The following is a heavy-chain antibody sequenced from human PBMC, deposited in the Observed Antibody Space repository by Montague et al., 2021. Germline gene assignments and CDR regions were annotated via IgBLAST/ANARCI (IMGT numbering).Heavy chain of an antibody. J-gene: IGHJ4*02. Sequence: SETLSLTCDIYVDSFTDYYWCWIRQTPGKGLEGIGETNHRGTTKSNPSLKTRVSLSLDTTKSQLSLTLQSVTAADTAAYYCVAIKWERQTRNYFEQWGPGILVSVSS. V-gene: IGHV4-34*01. CDR3: VAIKWERQTRNYFEQ. CDR1: VDSFTDYY. CDR2: TNHRGTT. D-gene: IGHD1-26*01.